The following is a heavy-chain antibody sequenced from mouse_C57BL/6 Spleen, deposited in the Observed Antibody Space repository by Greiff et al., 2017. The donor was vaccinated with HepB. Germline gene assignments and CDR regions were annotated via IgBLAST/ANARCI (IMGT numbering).Heavy chain of an antibody. Sequence: VKLQESGAELVRPGTSVKMSCKASGYTFTNYWIGWAKQRPGHGLEWIGDIYPGGGYTNYNEKFKGKATLTADKSSSTAYMQFSSLTSEDSAIYYCARGDRNYFDYWGQGTTLTVSS. V-gene: IGHV1-63*01. CDR3: ARGDRNYFDY. CDR2: IYPGGGYT. D-gene: IGHD3-3*01. CDR1: GYTFTNYW. J-gene: IGHJ2*01.